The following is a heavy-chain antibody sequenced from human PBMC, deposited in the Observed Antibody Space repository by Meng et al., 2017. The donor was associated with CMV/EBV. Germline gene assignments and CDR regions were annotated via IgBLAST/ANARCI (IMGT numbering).Heavy chain of an antibody. V-gene: IGHV3-30*04. CDR3: ARSKKVVVPAAIGY. CDR2: ISYDGSNK. D-gene: IGHD2-2*01. Sequence: GESLKISCAASGFTFSSYAMHWVRQAPGKGLEWVAVISYDGSNKYYADSVKGRFTISRDNSKNTLYLQMNSLRAEDTAVYYCARSKKVVVPAAIGYWGQGTLVTVSS. CDR1: GFTFSSYA. J-gene: IGHJ4*02.